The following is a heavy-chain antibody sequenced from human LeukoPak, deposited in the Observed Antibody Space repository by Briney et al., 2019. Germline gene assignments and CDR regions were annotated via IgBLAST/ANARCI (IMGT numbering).Heavy chain of an antibody. Sequence: PGGSLRLSCAASGVTFSSYAMSWVRQAPGKGLEWVSAISGSGGSTYYADSVKGRFTISRDNSKNTLYLQMNSLRAEDTAVYYCASKAFSGWYYFDYWGQGTLVTVSS. CDR1: GVTFSSYA. J-gene: IGHJ4*02. CDR2: ISGSGGST. V-gene: IGHV3-23*01. CDR3: ASKAFSGWYYFDY. D-gene: IGHD6-19*01.